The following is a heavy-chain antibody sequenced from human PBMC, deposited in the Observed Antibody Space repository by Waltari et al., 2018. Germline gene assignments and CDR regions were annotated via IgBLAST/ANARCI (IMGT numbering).Heavy chain of an antibody. CDR2: IYYSGST. CDR3: ARYLQLDTFDY. D-gene: IGHD6-13*01. J-gene: IGHJ4*02. Sequence: QLQLQESGPGLVKPSETLSLTCTVSGGSISSSSYYWGWIRQPPGKGLEWIGSIYYSGSTYYNPSLKSRVTISVDTSKNQFSLKLSSVTAADTAVYYCARYLQLDTFDYWGQGTLVTVSS. CDR1: GGSISSSSYY. V-gene: IGHV4-39*07.